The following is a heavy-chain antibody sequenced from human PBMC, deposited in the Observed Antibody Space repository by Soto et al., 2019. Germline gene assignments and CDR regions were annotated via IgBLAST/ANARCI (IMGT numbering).Heavy chain of an antibody. CDR1: GFTFSSYE. CDR2: ISSSGSTI. Sequence: EVQLVESGGGLVQPGGSLRLSCAASGFTFSSYEMNWVRQAPGKGLEWVSYISSSGSTIYYADSVKGRFTISRDNAKNSLYLQMNSLRAEDTAVYYCARGPFRYDYVWGSYRYLGMDVWGQGTTVTVSS. CDR3: ARGPFRYDYVWGSYRYLGMDV. J-gene: IGHJ6*02. V-gene: IGHV3-48*03. D-gene: IGHD3-16*02.